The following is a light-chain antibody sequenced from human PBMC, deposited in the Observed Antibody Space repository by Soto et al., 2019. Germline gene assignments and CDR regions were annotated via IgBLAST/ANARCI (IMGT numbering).Light chain of an antibody. Sequence: QSVLTQPPSASGSPGQSVTISCTGTSSDVGGYNYVSWYQQHPGKAPKVMIYEVSKRPSGVPDRFSGSKSGNTASLTVSGLQAEDEADYYCSSYARSNNVVFGGGTELTVL. CDR2: EVS. J-gene: IGLJ2*01. V-gene: IGLV2-8*01. CDR3: SSYARSNNVV. CDR1: SSDVGGYNY.